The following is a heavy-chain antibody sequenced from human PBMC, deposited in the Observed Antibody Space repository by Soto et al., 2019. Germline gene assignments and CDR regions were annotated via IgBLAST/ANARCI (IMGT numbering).Heavy chain of an antibody. Sequence: QLQLQESGSGLVKPSQTLSLTCAVSGGSISSGGYSWSWIRQPPGKGLEWIGYIYHSGSTYYNPSPXGRVSIXXDRSKNQFSLKLSSVTAADTAVYYCARGQVVAAQHWGQGTLVTVSS. CDR3: ARGQVVAAQH. CDR1: GGSISSGGYS. CDR2: IYHSGST. J-gene: IGHJ4*02. V-gene: IGHV4-30-2*01. D-gene: IGHD2-15*01.